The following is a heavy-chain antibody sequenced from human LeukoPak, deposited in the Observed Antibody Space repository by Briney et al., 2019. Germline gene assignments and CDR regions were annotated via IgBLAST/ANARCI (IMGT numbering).Heavy chain of an antibody. J-gene: IGHJ4*02. Sequence: PGGSLRLSCAASGFTFSSYEMNWVRQAPGKGLEWVSYISSSGSTIYYADSVKGRFTISRDNAENSLYLQMNSLRAEDTAVYYCARVRLGSGTPRPFDYWGQGTLVTVSS. CDR2: ISSSGSTI. CDR1: GFTFSSYE. CDR3: ARVRLGSGTPRPFDY. V-gene: IGHV3-48*03. D-gene: IGHD3-10*01.